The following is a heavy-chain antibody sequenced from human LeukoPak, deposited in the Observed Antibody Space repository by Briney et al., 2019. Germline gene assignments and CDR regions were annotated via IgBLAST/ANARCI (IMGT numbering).Heavy chain of an antibody. CDR2: ISAYNGST. CDR1: GYTFTSYG. V-gene: IGHV1-18*01. J-gene: IGHJ6*03. CDR3: ARDPWLPAAFDGNYMDV. Sequence: ASVKVSCKASGYTFTSYGISWVRQAPGQGLEWMGWISAYNGSTNYAQKLQGRVTMTTDTSTSTAYMELRSLRSDDTAVYYCARDPWLPAAFDGNYMDVWGKGTTVTVSS. D-gene: IGHD2-2*01.